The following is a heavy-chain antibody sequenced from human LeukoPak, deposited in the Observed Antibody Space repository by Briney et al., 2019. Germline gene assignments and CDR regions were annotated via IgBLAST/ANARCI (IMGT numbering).Heavy chain of an antibody. CDR2: IYYTGST. J-gene: IGHJ4*02. D-gene: IGHD3-22*01. CDR3: ARDRIGSYYDSSGYYEGFDY. Sequence: PSETLSLTCTVSGGSISSYDWSWIRQPPGKGLEWIGYIYYTGSTNYNPSLKSRVTISVDTSKNQFSLKLSSVTAADTAVYYCARDRIGSYYDSSGYYEGFDYWGQGTLVTVSS. V-gene: IGHV4-59*01. CDR1: GGSISSYD.